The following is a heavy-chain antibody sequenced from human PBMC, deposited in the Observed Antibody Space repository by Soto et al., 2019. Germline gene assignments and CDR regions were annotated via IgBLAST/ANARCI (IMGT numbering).Heavy chain of an antibody. D-gene: IGHD5-18*01. Sequence: QLQLQESGPGLVKPSETLSLSCTVSGGSISSSTYYWGWIRQPPGKGLEWIGSIYFGGSTYHNPSLKRRFTLTVDRSKTQFSLELGSVNAADTAVYCCERHRVYNYHDFFDCWGQGTLVTVSS. J-gene: IGHJ4*02. CDR1: GGSISSSTYY. CDR2: IYFGGST. CDR3: ERHRVYNYHDFFDC. V-gene: IGHV4-39*01.